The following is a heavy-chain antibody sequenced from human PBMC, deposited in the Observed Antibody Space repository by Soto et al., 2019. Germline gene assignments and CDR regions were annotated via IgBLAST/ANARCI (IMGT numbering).Heavy chain of an antibody. V-gene: IGHV3-15*01. J-gene: IGHJ3*02. D-gene: IGHD3-3*02. CDR1: GFNFNVVW. CDR2: IKSKGVGETT. CDR3: TKVLALPPNDAVDI. Sequence: EGQLVESGGRLVEPGGSLRLSCAASGFNFNVVWMNWVRQAPGKGLGWLGRIKSKGVGETTEYVAFVQGRFTLSRDDSKNTLYLQMNRLKSEDTDVYYCTKVLALPPNDAVDIWGQGTRVTVSS.